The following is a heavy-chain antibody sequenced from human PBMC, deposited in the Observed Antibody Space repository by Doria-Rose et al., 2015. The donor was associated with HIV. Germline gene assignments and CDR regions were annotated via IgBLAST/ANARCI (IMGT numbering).Heavy chain of an antibody. Sequence: QVTLKESGPVLVKPAETLTLTCTVSGVSLSSPGMGVSWIRQPPGKALEWLANIFSDDDRSYKTSLQSRLTISRGTSKSQVVLTTTDMDPVDTATYYCARIKSSRWYHKYYFDFWGQGTLVIVAA. D-gene: IGHD6-13*01. V-gene: IGHV2-26*01. CDR1: GVSLSSPGMG. CDR2: IFSDDDR. J-gene: IGHJ4*02. CDR3: ARIKSSRWYHKYYFDF.